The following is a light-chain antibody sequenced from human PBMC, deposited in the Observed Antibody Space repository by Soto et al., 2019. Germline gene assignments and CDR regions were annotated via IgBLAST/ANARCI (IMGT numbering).Light chain of an antibody. Sequence: EIVMTQSPAALSVSLGARVSLTCRASQSVSSYLAWYQQKPGHAPRLLIPHASTRATDIPDRFSGSGSGTDFTLTISSLQSSDLAVYYCLQYSTWPPLYTFGQGTKLEIK. J-gene: IGKJ2*01. CDR1: QSVSSY. V-gene: IGKV3-15*01. CDR3: LQYSTWPPLYT. CDR2: HAS.